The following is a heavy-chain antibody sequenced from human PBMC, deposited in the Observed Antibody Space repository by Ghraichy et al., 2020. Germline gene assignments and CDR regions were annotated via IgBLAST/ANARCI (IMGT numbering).Heavy chain of an antibody. D-gene: IGHD4-11*01. CDR3: ARHKRFGATVTTPFDY. CDR2: IYYSGST. CDR1: GGSISSSSYY. Sequence: ETLSLTCTVSGGSISSSSYYWGWIRQPPGKGLEWIGSIYYSGSTYYNPSLKSRVTISVDTSKNQFSLKLSSVTAADTAVYYCARHKRFGATVTTPFDYWGQGTLVTVSS. J-gene: IGHJ4*02. V-gene: IGHV4-39*01.